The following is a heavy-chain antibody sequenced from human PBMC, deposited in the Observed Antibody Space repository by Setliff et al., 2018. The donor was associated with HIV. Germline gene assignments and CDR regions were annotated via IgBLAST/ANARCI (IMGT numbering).Heavy chain of an antibody. V-gene: IGHV4-61*09. CDR1: GGSITSGSYS. J-gene: IGHJ2*01. CDR3: SGGPPFDR. Sequence: SETLSLTCTVSGGSITSGSYSWTWIRQPAGKGLEWIGHVASSGNIDYNPSLKSRLTISADKSKNQFSLKLTSVTTADTATCYCSGGPPFDRWGRGTLVTVSS. CDR2: VASSGNI.